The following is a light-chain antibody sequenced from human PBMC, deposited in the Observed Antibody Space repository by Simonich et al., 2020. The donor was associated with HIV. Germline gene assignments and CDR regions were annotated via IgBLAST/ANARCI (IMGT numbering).Light chain of an antibody. CDR3: QQYYSTPT. Sequence: DIVMTQSPDSLAVSLGERATISCKSSQSVLHSSNNKNNLAWYQQKPIQPPKLLMYWESTRESGVPGRFSGRGSGTNFTLSISSLQAEDVAVYFCQQYYSTPTFGQGTKVEIK. J-gene: IGKJ1*01. CDR1: QSVLHSSNNKNN. V-gene: IGKV4-1*01. CDR2: WES.